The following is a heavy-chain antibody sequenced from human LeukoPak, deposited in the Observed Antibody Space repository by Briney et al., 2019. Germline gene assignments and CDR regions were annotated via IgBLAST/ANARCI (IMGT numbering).Heavy chain of an antibody. CDR3: AKDSSSWYHY. CDR1: GFSFDDYG. V-gene: IGHV3-43*02. CDR2: ISGGGGST. J-gene: IGHJ4*02. Sequence: GGSLRLSCAASGFSFDDYGMHWVRQAPGKGLEWVSLISGGGGSTYYTDSVKGRFTISRDNSKNSLYLQMNSLRTEDTALYYCAKDSSSWYHYWGQGTLVTVSS. D-gene: IGHD6-13*01.